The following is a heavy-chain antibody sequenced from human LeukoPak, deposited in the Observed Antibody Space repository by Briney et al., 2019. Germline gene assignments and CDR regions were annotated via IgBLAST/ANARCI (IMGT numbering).Heavy chain of an antibody. V-gene: IGHV1-69*13. D-gene: IGHD4-23*01. CDR2: IIPIFGTA. CDR1: GGTFSSYA. J-gene: IGHJ4*02. CDR3: ARSLTYGGNSGLVGDPIINYFDY. Sequence: GASVKVSCKASGGTFSSYAISWVRQAPGQGLEWMGGIIPIFGTANYAQKFQGRVTITADESTSTAYMELSSLRSEDTAVYYCARSLTYGGNSGLVGDPIINYFDYWGQGTLVTVSS.